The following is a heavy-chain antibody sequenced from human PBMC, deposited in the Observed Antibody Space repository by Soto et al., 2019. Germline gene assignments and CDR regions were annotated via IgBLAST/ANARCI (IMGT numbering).Heavy chain of an antibody. CDR3: ATDSDKSGSYTEY. D-gene: IGHD1-26*01. Sequence: PWWCXRLSGSSAVFTFCDYAIHLLRQAPGKGLECVSGISWNSGSIGYADSVKGRFTISRENAKNSLSLQMNSLRAEDTALYYCATDSDKSGSYTEYRGQRTLV. V-gene: IGHV3-9*01. CDR2: ISWNSGSI. CDR1: VFTFCDYA. J-gene: IGHJ4*02.